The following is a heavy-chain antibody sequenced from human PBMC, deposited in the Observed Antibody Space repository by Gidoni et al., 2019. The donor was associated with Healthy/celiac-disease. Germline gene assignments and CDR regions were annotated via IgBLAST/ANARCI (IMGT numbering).Heavy chain of an antibody. CDR3: AREDYYDSSGYYPTLDY. CDR1: GFTFSDYY. J-gene: IGHJ4*02. V-gene: IGHV3-11*06. D-gene: IGHD3-22*01. Sequence: QVQLVESGGGLVKPGGSLRLSCAASGFTFSDYYMSWIRQAPGKGLEWVSYISSSSSYTNYADSVKGRFTISRDNAKNSLYLQMNSLRAEDTAVYYCAREDYYDSSGYYPTLDYWGQGTLVTVSS. CDR2: ISSSSSYT.